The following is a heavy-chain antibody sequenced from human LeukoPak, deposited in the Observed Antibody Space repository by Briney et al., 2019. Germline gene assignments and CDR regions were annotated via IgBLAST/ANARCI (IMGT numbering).Heavy chain of an antibody. V-gene: IGHV3-30-3*01. CDR2: ISYDGSNK. J-gene: IGHJ4*02. CDR1: GFTFSSYA. CDR3: VKGAYGTSSTYFDY. D-gene: IGHD6-6*01. Sequence: PGGSLRLSCAASGFTFSSYAMHWVRQAPGKGLEWVAVISYDGSNKYYADSVKGRFTISRDNSKNTLSLQMNSLRAADTAVYYCVKGAYGTSSTYFDYWGQGTLVTVS.